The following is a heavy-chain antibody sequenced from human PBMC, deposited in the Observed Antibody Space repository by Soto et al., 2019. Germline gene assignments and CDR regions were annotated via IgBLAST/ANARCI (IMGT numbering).Heavy chain of an antibody. CDR3: AKDIEGRPHTVSHFDY. V-gene: IGHV1-3*01. D-gene: IGHD4-17*01. J-gene: IGHJ4*02. CDR2: INAGNGNT. Sequence: GASVKVSCKASGYTFTNYAMHWVRQAPGQRLEWMGWINAGNGNTKYSQKFQGRFTLSRDNSRNTLYLQMSSLSADDTAVYYCAKDIEGRPHTVSHFDYWGQGTLVTVSS. CDR1: GYTFTNYA.